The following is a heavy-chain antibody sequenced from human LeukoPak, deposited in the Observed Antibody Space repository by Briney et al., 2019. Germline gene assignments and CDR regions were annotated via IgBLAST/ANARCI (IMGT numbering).Heavy chain of an antibody. J-gene: IGHJ4*02. CDR1: GGSISSYS. V-gene: IGHV4-59*01. Sequence: KPSETLSLTCTVSGGSISSYSWSWIRQPPGKGLEWIGSIYYSGTTNYNPSLKSRVTISLDTSKNQFSLKLSSVTAADTAVYYCARNGENPPPDSWDQGTLVTVSS. CDR3: ARNGENPPPDS. D-gene: IGHD2-8*01. CDR2: IYYSGTT.